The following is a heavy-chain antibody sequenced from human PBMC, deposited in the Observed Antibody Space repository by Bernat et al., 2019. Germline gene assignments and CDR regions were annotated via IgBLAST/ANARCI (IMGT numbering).Heavy chain of an antibody. CDR2: ISSSSSTI. J-gene: IGHJ4*02. CDR3: ARDNRLGELSLYSTL. Sequence: EVQLVESGGGLVQPGGSLRLSCAASGFTFSSYSMNWVRQAPGKGLEWVSYISSSSSTIYYADSVKGRFTISRDNAKNSLYLQMNSLRAEDTAVYYCARDNRLGELSLYSTLWGQGTLVTVSS. V-gene: IGHV3-48*01. D-gene: IGHD3-16*02. CDR1: GFTFSSYS.